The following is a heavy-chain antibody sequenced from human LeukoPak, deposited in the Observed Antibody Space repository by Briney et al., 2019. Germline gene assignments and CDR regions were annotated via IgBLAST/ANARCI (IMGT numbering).Heavy chain of an antibody. D-gene: IGHD3-3*01. CDR3: ARDRRFLEWFPFDY. CDR1: GFTFSSYS. Sequence: PGGSLRLSCATSGFTFSSYSMNWVRQAPGKGLEWVSSISSSSSYIYYADSVKGRFTISRDNAKNSLYLQMNSLRAEDTAVYYCARDRRFLEWFPFDYWGQGTLVTVSS. J-gene: IGHJ4*02. V-gene: IGHV3-21*01. CDR2: ISSSSSYI.